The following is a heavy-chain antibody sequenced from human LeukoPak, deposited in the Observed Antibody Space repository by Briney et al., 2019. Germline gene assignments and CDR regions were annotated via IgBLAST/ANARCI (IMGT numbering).Heavy chain of an antibody. J-gene: IGHJ4*02. CDR1: GGSISSYY. CDR2: IYYSGST. D-gene: IGHD6-19*01. CDR3: ARQGGVAGIYYFDY. V-gene: IGHV4-59*08. Sequence: SETLSLTCTVSGGSISSYYWSWIRQPPGKGLEWIGYIYYSGSTNYNPSLKSRVTISVDMSKNQFSLKLSSVTAADTAVYYCARQGGVAGIYYFDYWGQGTLVTVSS.